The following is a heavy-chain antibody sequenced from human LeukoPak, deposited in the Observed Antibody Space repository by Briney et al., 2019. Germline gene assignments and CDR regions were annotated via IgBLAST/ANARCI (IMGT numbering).Heavy chain of an antibody. J-gene: IGHJ4*02. D-gene: IGHD1-1*01. CDR2: IRYGGYNK. V-gene: IGHV3-30*02. CDR3: AKDRGSWNDGNLDY. Sequence: GGSLRLSCAASGFTFSSYGMHWVRQAPGKGLEGVAFIRYGGYNKYYADSVKGRFTISRDNSKNTLYLQMNSLRAEDTAVYYCAKDRGSWNDGNLDYWGQGTLVTVSS. CDR1: GFTFSSYG.